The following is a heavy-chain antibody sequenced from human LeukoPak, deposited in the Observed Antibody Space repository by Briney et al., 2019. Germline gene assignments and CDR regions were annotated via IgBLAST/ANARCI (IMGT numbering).Heavy chain of an antibody. CDR2: IYHRGNT. J-gene: IGHJ4*02. CDR3: ARGYDFDWPRFDY. CDR1: SYSISSGYY. Sequence: SETLSLTCAVSSYSISSGYYWVWIRQPPGKGLEWIGSIYHRGNTYYNPPLKSRVTISKDTSRNQFSLRLTSVTAADTAIYYCARGYDFDWPRFDYWGQGTLVAVSS. V-gene: IGHV4-38-2*01. D-gene: IGHD3-16*01.